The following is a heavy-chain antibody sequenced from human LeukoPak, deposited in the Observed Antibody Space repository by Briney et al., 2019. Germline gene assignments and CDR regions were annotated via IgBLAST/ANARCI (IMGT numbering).Heavy chain of an antibody. CDR3: TSRREGSGYRDY. CDR2: VYYSGSS. V-gene: IGHV4-39*02. D-gene: IGHD5-12*01. CDR1: GGSLSSSGYY. Sequence: SETLSLTCTVSGGSLSSSGYYWGWIRQPPGKGLEWIGNVYYSGSSNYSPSLKSRVTIFVDTSNNHFSLKLSSVTAADTAVYYWTSRREGSGYRDYWGQGTLVTVS. J-gene: IGHJ4*02.